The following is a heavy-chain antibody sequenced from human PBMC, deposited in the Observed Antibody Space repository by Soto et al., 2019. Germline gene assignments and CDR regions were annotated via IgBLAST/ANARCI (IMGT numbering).Heavy chain of an antibody. Sequence: PGGSLRLSCAPSGFPFGTTDMSWVRQAPGAGLEWGSSIDGSGGRTFYAGSVKGRFTISRDNSRNKVYLQMNSLRGDDTALYYCVKNSGWFNTWGQGALVTVSS. CDR1: GFPFGTTD. J-gene: IGHJ5*02. CDR2: IDGSGGRT. V-gene: IGHV3-23*01. D-gene: IGHD3-10*01. CDR3: VKNSGWFNT.